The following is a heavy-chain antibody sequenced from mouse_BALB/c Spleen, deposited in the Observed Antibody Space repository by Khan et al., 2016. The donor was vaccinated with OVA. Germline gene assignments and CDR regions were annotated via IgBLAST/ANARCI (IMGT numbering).Heavy chain of an antibody. CDR3: ARGDGYYVYFDY. D-gene: IGHD2-3*01. J-gene: IGHJ2*01. CDR2: IYPGSDNA. Sequence: QVQLQQSGPELVKPGASVKMSCKASGYTFTYYVITWVKQRTGQGLGWIGEIYPGSDNAYYNERFKGKATLTADKSSNTTHMQLSSLTSEDSAVYFCARGDGYYVYFDYWGQGTTLTVSS. CDR1: GYTFTYYV. V-gene: IGHV1-81*01.